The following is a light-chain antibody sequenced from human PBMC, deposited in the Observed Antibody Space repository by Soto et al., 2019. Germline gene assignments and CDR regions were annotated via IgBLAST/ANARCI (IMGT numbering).Light chain of an antibody. CDR2: AAS. CDR3: QQLNSYPPWT. J-gene: IGKJ1*01. Sequence: DILLTQSPSFVSASVGDRVTITCRASQGISSYLAWYQQKPGKAPKLLIYAASTLQSGVPSRFSGSGSGTEFTLTISSLQPEDFATYYCQQLNSYPPWTFGQGTKVEIK. CDR1: QGISSY. V-gene: IGKV1-9*01.